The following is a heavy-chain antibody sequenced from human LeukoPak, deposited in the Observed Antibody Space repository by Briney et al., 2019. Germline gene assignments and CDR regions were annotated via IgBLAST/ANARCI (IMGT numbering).Heavy chain of an antibody. CDR3: ATAKLGDFWSGYHPGYIDY. J-gene: IGHJ4*02. CDR1: GFTFSDYY. Sequence: GGSLRLSCAASGFTFSDYYMGWIRKAPGKGLEWVSYISSSGSTIYYADSVKGRFTISRDNAENSLYLQMNSLRAEDTAVYYCATAKLGDFWSGYHPGYIDYWGQGTLVTVSS. CDR2: ISSSGSTI. V-gene: IGHV3-11*01. D-gene: IGHD3-3*01.